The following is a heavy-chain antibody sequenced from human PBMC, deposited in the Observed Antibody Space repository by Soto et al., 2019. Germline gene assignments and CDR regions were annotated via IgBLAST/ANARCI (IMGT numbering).Heavy chain of an antibody. CDR3: ARAPHSSSWRYWFDP. CDR1: GGSISSGGYY. V-gene: IGHV4-31*03. CDR2: IYYSGST. D-gene: IGHD6-13*01. Sequence: PSETLSLTCTVSGGSISSGGYYWSWIRQHPGKGLEWIGYIYYSGSTYYNPSLKSRVTISVDTSKNQFSLKLSSVTAADTAVYYCARAPHSSSWRYWFDPWGQGTLVTVSS. J-gene: IGHJ5*02.